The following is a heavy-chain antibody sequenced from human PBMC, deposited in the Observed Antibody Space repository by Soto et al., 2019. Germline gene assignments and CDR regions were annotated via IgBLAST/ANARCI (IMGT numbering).Heavy chain of an antibody. J-gene: IGHJ4*02. CDR3: AKVVAVAGTFSYYDY. V-gene: IGHV3-74*03. CDR1: GLTFRSYW. D-gene: IGHD6-19*01. CDR2: INTDGSVA. Sequence: GGSLRLSCAASGLTFRSYWMHWVRQAPGKGLVWVSRINTDGSVAMYVDSVKGRFTISRDNSKNTLYLQMNSLRAEDTAVYYCAKVVAVAGTFSYYDYWGQGTLVTVSS.